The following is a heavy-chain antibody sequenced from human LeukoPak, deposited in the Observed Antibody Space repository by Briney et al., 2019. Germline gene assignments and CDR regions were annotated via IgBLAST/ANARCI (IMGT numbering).Heavy chain of an antibody. D-gene: IGHD3-3*01. V-gene: IGHV4-31*03. Sequence: SQTLSLTCTVSGGSISSGGYYWSWIRQHPGKGLEWIVYIYYSGSTYYNPSLKSRVTISVDTSKNQFSLKLSSVTAADTAVYYCARVTYYDFWSGYSPFDYWGQGTLVTVSS. CDR2: IYYSGST. CDR3: ARVTYYDFWSGYSPFDY. J-gene: IGHJ4*02. CDR1: GGSISSGGYY.